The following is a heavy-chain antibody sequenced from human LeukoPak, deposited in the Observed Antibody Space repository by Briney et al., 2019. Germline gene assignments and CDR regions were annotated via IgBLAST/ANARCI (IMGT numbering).Heavy chain of an antibody. V-gene: IGHV4-39*07. D-gene: IGHD6-19*01. CDR3: ARWGSSGWYRYFDY. CDR1: GGSISSSSYY. Sequence: SETLSLTCTVSGGSISSSSYYWGWIRQPPGKGLEWIGSIYYSGSTYYNPSLKSRVTISVDTSKNQFSLKLSSVTAADTALYHCARWGSSGWYRYFDYWGQGTLVTVSS. J-gene: IGHJ4*02. CDR2: IYYSGST.